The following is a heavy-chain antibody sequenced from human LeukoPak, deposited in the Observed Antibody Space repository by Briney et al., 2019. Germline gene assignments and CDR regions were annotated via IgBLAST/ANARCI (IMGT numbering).Heavy chain of an antibody. Sequence: SETLSLTCSVSGYSFTSGHYWGWIRQPPGKGLEWIANIYHTGSAHYNPSLKSRVTISVDTSKNRFSLKLSSVTAADTAVYYCARYCTSTTCILRGFDYWGQGTLVTVSS. V-gene: IGHV4-38-2*01. D-gene: IGHD2-2*01. J-gene: IGHJ4*02. CDR1: GYSFTSGHY. CDR3: ARYCTSTTCILRGFDY. CDR2: IYHTGSA.